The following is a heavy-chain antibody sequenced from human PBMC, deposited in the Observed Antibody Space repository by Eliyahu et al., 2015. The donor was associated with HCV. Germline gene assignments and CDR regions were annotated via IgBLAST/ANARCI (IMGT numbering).Heavy chain of an antibody. Sequence: QVRLQXWGAGLLKPSEXLSLTCAXYGGSVSGYYWSWIRQPPGKGLEWIGEINHSGTTNYNPSLKSRVTISLDTSKNQFSLKLISVTAADTAVYYCARDKDGTMDLWGQGTLVTVSX. CDR2: INHSGTT. D-gene: IGHD3-10*01. J-gene: IGHJ4*02. CDR3: ARDKDGTMDL. CDR1: GGSVSGYY. V-gene: IGHV4-34*01.